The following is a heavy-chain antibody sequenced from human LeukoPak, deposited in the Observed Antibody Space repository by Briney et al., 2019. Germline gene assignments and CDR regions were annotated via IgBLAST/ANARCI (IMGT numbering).Heavy chain of an antibody. CDR3: ARIGMENFYDL. CDR2: ITGSGDKT. V-gene: IGHV3-64*02. D-gene: IGHD2/OR15-2a*01. J-gene: IGHJ5*02. CDR1: GFTFSGFS. Sequence: GSLRLSCAASGFTFSGFSMHWIRQAPGRGLEYVSAITGSGDKTFYTDSVRGRFTIFRDNSKNTLFLQMGSLRGEDAALYFCARIGMENFYDLWGQGTLVTVSS.